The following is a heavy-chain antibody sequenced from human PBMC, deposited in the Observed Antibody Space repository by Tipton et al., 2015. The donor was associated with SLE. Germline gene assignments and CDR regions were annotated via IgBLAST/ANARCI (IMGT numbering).Heavy chain of an antibody. J-gene: IGHJ5*02. Sequence: TLSLTCTVSGGSISSYYWSWIRQPPGKGLEWIGYIYYSGSTNYSGSTNYNPSLRSRVTISLDTSKSQFSLKLSSVTAADTAVYYCARGGVLIQDNSWFDPWGQGTLVTVSS. D-gene: IGHD2-21*01. CDR1: GGSISSYY. CDR2: IYYSGSTNYSGST. CDR3: ARGGVLIQDNSWFDP. V-gene: IGHV4-59*01.